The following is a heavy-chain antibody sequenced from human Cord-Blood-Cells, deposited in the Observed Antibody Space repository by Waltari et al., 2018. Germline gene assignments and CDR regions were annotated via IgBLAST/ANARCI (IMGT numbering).Heavy chain of an antibody. CDR1: GYTFTSYG. V-gene: IGHV1-18*04. CDR2: MGWSSDYKGNT. J-gene: IGHJ4*02. CDR3: ARVGEDIVVVPAAIRFDY. Sequence: QVQLVQSGAEVKKPGASVKVSCKASGYTFTSYGISWVRQAPGQGCEWMGWMGWSSDYKGNTNHAQKLQGRVTMTTGTSTSTAYMELRSLRSDYTAVYYCARVGEDIVVVPAAIRFDYWGQGTLVTVSS. D-gene: IGHD2-2*02.